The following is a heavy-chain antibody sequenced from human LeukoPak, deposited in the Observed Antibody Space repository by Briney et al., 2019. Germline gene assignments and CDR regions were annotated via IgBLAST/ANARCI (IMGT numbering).Heavy chain of an antibody. J-gene: IGHJ5*02. CDR2: MNPNTGNT. V-gene: IGHV1-8*01. CDR1: GYTFASYD. Sequence: ASVKVSCKTSGYTFASYDINWVRQATGQGLEWMGWMNPNTGNTGYAQKFQGRVTITRNTSISTAYMELSSLKSEDTAVYYCARGLPERYSSGFDPWGQGTLVNVSS. CDR3: ARGLPERYSSGFDP. D-gene: IGHD1-1*01.